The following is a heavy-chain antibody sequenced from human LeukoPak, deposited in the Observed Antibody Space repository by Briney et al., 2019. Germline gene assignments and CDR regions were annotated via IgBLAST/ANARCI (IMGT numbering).Heavy chain of an antibody. CDR3: ALLWFGELWTKDY. V-gene: IGHV1-2*06. J-gene: IGHJ4*02. CDR2: INPKRGGT. CDR1: GYSFTDYY. Sequence: ASVKISCKASGYSFTDYYMHWVRQAPGQGLEWMGRINPKRGGTNYAQKFQGRVTLTRDTSISTAHMELSRLTSDDTAVYYCALLWFGELWTKDYWGQGTLVTVSS. D-gene: IGHD3-10*01.